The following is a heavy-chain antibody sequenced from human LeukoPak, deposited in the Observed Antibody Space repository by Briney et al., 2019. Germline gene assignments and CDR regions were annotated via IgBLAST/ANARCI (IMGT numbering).Heavy chain of an antibody. D-gene: IGHD3-10*01. CDR2: ISWNSGSI. Sequence: GGSLRLSCAASGFTFDDYAMHWVRQAPGKGLEWVSGISWNSGSIGYADSVKGRFTISRDNSKNTLYLQMNSLRAEDTAVYYCAKDLKDRYYYGSGSYLWGQGTLVTVSS. J-gene: IGHJ5*02. CDR3: AKDLKDRYYYGSGSYL. V-gene: IGHV3-9*01. CDR1: GFTFDDYA.